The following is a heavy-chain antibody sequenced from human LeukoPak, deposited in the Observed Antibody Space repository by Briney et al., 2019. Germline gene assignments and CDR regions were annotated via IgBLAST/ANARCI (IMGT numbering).Heavy chain of an antibody. CDR2: INHSGST. CDR1: GGSFSGYC. CDR3: ARLIDYYDSSGLFDY. Sequence: SETLSLTCAVYGGSFSGYCWSWIRQPPGKGLEWIGEINHSGSTNYNPSLKSRVTISVDTSKNQFSLKLSSVTAADTAVYYCARLIDYYDSSGLFDYWGQGTLVTVSS. J-gene: IGHJ4*02. D-gene: IGHD3-22*01. V-gene: IGHV4-34*01.